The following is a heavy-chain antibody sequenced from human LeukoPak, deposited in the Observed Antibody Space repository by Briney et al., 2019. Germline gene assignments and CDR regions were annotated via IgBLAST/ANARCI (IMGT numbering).Heavy chain of an antibody. V-gene: IGHV3-23*01. Sequence: GGSLRLSCAASGFTFSSYAMSWVRQAPGKGLEWVSAISGSGGSTYYADSVKGRFTISRDNAKNSLYLQMNSLEAEDTAVYYCARDYLNRGYCTTTSCYNDYWGQGTLVTVSS. CDR3: ARDYLNRGYCTTTSCYNDY. J-gene: IGHJ4*02. CDR1: GFTFSSYA. CDR2: ISGSGGST. D-gene: IGHD2-2*02.